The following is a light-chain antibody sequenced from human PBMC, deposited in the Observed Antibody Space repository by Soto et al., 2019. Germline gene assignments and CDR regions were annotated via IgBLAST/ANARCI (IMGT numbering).Light chain of an antibody. CDR2: DNI. CDR1: TSNIGKNY. Sequence: QSVLTQPPSVSAAPGQRVTLSCSGSTSNIGKNYVSWYQQLPGTAPKLLIYDNIQRSSGIPDRFSGSKSGTSATLGIIGLQTGDEADYYCATWDSSLRAVVFGGGTKVTVL. CDR3: ATWDSSLRAVV. J-gene: IGLJ2*01. V-gene: IGLV1-51*01.